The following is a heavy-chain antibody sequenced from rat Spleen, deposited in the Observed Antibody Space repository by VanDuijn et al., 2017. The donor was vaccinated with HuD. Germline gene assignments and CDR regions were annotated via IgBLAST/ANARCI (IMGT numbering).Heavy chain of an antibody. V-gene: IGHV2-30*01. D-gene: IGHD5-1*01. Sequence: QVQLKESGPGLVQPSQTLSLTCTVSGFSLTSYNVHWVRQPPGKGLAWIAAISSGGDTYYSSALKSRLTISRDTSKSQVFLKMNSLQTEDTATYYCAREGKLGVRGYYFDYWGQGVMVTVSS. CDR3: AREGKLGVRGYYFDY. J-gene: IGHJ2*01. CDR2: ISSGGDT. CDR1: GFSLTSYN.